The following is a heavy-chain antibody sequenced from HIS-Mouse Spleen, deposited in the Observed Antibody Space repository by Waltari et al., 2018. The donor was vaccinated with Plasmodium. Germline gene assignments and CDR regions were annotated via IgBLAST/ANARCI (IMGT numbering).Heavy chain of an antibody. J-gene: IGHJ3*02. CDR3: ARDGGNWGGDAFDI. CDR2: IYYSGST. Sequence: QVQLQESGPGLVKPSETLSLTCTVSGGSISCYYWTWIRQPPGKGLEWIGYIYYSGSTNYNPSLKSRVTISVDTSKNQFSLKLSSVTAADTAVYYCARDGGNWGGDAFDIWGQGTMVTVSS. D-gene: IGHD7-27*01. V-gene: IGHV4-59*01. CDR1: GGSISCYY.